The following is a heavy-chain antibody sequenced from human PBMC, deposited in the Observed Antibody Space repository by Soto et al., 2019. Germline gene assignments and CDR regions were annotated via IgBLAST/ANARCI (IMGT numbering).Heavy chain of an antibody. CDR3: ARDTVVPADTDAFDI. CDR2: IIPIFGTA. V-gene: IGHV1-69*13. Sequence: ASGKGSCKASGGTFSSYAISWVRQAPGQGLEWMGGIIPIFGTANYAQKFQGRVTITADESTSTAYMELSSLRSEDTAVYYCARDTVVPADTDAFDIWGQGTMVTVS. J-gene: IGHJ3*02. D-gene: IGHD2-2*01. CDR1: GGTFSSYA.